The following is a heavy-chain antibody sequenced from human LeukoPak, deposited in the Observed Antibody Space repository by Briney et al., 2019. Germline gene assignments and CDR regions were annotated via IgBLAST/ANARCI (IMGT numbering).Heavy chain of an antibody. CDR3: ARSPYGDYGDNWFDP. J-gene: IGHJ5*02. CDR2: ISHSGTT. V-gene: IGHV4-38-2*01. D-gene: IGHD4-17*01. CDR1: GYSISSGYY. Sequence: SETLSLTCGVSGYSISSGYYWGWIRQPPGKGLGWIGSISHSGTTYYNPSLKSRVTISVDTSKNQFSLKLSSVTAADTALYYCARSPYGDYGDNWFDPWGQGTLVTVSS.